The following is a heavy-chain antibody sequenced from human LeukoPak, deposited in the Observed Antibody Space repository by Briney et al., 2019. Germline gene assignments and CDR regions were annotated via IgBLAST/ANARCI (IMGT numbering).Heavy chain of an antibody. D-gene: IGHD6-19*01. J-gene: IGHJ4*02. CDR2: ISGSGGST. CDR3: AKARSLGQWLVPNDY. V-gene: IGHV3-23*01. CDR1: GYTFSGYA. Sequence: GGDLRLSCAASGYTFSGYAMSWVRQAPGKGLEWVSAISGSGGSTYYADSVKGRFTISRDNSKNTLYLQMNSLRAEDTAVYYCAKARSLGQWLVPNDYWGQGTLVTVSS.